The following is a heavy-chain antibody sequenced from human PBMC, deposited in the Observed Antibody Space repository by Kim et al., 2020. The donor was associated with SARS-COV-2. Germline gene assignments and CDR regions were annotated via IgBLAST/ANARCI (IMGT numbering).Heavy chain of an antibody. CDR2: IICGGTNK. D-gene: IGHD1-7*01. J-gene: IGHJ1*01. CDR3: ARGPNYSPLDH. CDR1: GFTFSSYE. V-gene: IGHV3-48*01. Sequence: GGSLRLSCAASGFTFSSYEMNWVRQAPGKGLEWVSDIICGGTNKYYADSVRGRFTISRDNDKNSLYLQMNSLRAEDTALYYCARGPNYSPLDHWGHGT.